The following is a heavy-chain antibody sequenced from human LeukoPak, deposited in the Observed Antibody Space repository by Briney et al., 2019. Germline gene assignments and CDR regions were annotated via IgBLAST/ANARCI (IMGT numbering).Heavy chain of an antibody. CDR3: ARARPNWFDP. Sequence: ASVTVSCTSSGYTFTDYYMHWVRQAPGQGLEWMGWINPNSGGAKYAQKFQGRVTMTRDRSINTAYIELNRLRSDDTAVYYCARARPNWFDPWGQGTLVSVSS. D-gene: IGHD5-12*01. CDR2: INPNSGGA. CDR1: GYTFTDYY. V-gene: IGHV1-2*02. J-gene: IGHJ5*02.